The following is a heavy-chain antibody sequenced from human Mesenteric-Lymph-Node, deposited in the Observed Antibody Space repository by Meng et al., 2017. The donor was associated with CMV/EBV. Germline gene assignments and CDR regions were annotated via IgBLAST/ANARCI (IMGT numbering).Heavy chain of an antibody. Sequence: GSLRLSCTVSGGSISSYYWSWIRQPPGKGLEWIGYIYYSGSTNYNPSLKSRVTISVDTSKNQFSLKLSSVTAADTAVYYCASSSLASEVFDSWGQGTLVTVSS. CDR3: ASSSLASEVFDS. CDR2: IYYSGST. D-gene: IGHD2-21*01. V-gene: IGHV4-59*01. J-gene: IGHJ4*02. CDR1: GGSISSYY.